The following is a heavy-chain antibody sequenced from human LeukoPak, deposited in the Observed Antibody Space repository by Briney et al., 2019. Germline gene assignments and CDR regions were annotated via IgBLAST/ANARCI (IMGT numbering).Heavy chain of an antibody. CDR1: GGSISSSSYY. CDR2: IYYSGST. D-gene: IGHD3-10*01. CDR3: ARDLSITMIRGVTFDY. V-gene: IGHV4-39*07. Sequence: SETLSLTCTVSGGSISSSSYYWGWIRQPPGKGLEWIGSIYYSGSTYYNPSLTSRVTISIDTSKNQSSLKLSSVTAADTAVYYCARDLSITMIRGVTFDYWGQGALVTVSS. J-gene: IGHJ4*02.